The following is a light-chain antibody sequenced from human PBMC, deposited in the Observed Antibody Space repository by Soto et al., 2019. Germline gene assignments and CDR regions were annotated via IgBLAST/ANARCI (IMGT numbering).Light chain of an antibody. CDR2: GAS. CDR3: QQYCSSSYT. Sequence: EIVLTQSPGTLSLSPGERATLSCRASQSVSSSYLAWYQQKPGQAPRLLIYGASSRATGIPDRFSGSGSGKDFTLTISRLEPEDCAVYYCQQYCSSSYTFGQRTQLEIK. V-gene: IGKV3-20*01. J-gene: IGKJ2*01. CDR1: QSVSSSY.